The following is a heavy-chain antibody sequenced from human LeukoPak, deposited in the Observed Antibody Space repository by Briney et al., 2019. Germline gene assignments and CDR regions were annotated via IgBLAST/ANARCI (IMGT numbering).Heavy chain of an antibody. CDR3: ARPIAVAGTVAFDY. Sequence: GESLKISCKGSGYSFTSYWIGWVRQMPGKGREWMGCIYPVAPDTRYGASFLGQVTMSADNSISTAYLQWSSLKASDTAMYYCARPIAVAGTVAFDYWGQGTLVTVSS. V-gene: IGHV5-51*01. J-gene: IGHJ4*02. CDR1: GYSFTSYW. CDR2: IYPVAPDT. D-gene: IGHD6-19*01.